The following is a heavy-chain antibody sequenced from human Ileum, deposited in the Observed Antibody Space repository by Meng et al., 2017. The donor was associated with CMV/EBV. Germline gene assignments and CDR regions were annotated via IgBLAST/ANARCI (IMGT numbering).Heavy chain of an antibody. D-gene: IGHD3-3*01. Sequence: GESLKISCAASGFTFSSYAMSWVRQAPGKGLEWVSDISGIGDNTYHADSVKGRFTISRDNSKNTLYLQMNSLRGEDTAVYYCAKGVSIFGVLPDYWGQGNLVNGAS. J-gene: IGHJ4*02. CDR1: GFTFSSYA. CDR2: ISGIGDNT. V-gene: IGHV3-23*01. CDR3: AKGVSIFGVLPDY.